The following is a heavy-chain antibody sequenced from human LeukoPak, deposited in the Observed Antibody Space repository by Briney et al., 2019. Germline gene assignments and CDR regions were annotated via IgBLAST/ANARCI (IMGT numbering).Heavy chain of an antibody. V-gene: IGHV1-2*02. Sequence: ASVKVSCKASGYTFTGYYMHWVRQAPGQGLEWMGWINPNSGGTNYAQKFQGRVTITADESTSTAYMELSSLRSEDTAVYYCARGGIAAAGIYYYGMDVWGQGTTVTVSS. CDR2: INPNSGGT. CDR3: ARGGIAAAGIYYYGMDV. D-gene: IGHD6-13*01. CDR1: GYTFTGYY. J-gene: IGHJ6*02.